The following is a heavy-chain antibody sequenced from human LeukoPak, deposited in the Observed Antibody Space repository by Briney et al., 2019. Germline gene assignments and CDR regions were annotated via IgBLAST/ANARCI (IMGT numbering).Heavy chain of an antibody. CDR3: ARSKEIDSGLNYWYFDL. J-gene: IGHJ2*01. Sequence: SVKVSCKASGYTFTGYYMHWVRQAPGQGLEWMGGIIPIFGTANYAQKFQGRVTITADKSTSTAYMELSSLRSEDTAVYYCARSKEIDSGLNYWYFDLWGRGTLVTVSS. D-gene: IGHD1-26*01. V-gene: IGHV1-69*06. CDR2: IIPIFGTA. CDR1: GYTFTGYY.